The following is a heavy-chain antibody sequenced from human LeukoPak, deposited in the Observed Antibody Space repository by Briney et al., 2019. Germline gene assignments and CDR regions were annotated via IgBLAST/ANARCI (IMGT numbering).Heavy chain of an antibody. CDR2: IWYDGDNK. Sequence: GGSLRLSCGASGFTFSSYGMHWVRQAPGKGLEWVAVIWYDGDNKYYADAVKGRFTISRDNSKNTLYLQMNSLRAEDTAVYYCAKDLYRGAAAGPPLFQHWGQGTLVTVSS. CDR1: GFTFSSYG. J-gene: IGHJ1*01. D-gene: IGHD6-13*01. V-gene: IGHV3-33*06. CDR3: AKDLYRGAAAGPPLFQH.